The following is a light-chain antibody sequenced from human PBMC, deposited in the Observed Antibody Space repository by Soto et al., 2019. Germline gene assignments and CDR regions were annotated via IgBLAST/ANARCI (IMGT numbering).Light chain of an antibody. CDR2: RNN. CDR1: SSNIGSNY. J-gene: IGLJ1*01. Sequence: SVLTQPPSASGTPGQRVTISCSGSSSNIGSNYVYWYQQLPGTAPKLLIYRNNQRPSGVSDRFSGSKSGTSASLAISGLRSEDEADYYCAAWDDSLSEVFGTGTKVTV. CDR3: AAWDDSLSEV. V-gene: IGLV1-47*01.